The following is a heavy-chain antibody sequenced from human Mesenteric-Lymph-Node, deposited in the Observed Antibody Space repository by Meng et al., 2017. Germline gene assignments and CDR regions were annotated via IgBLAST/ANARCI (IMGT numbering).Heavy chain of an antibody. V-gene: IGHV4-61*01. CDR2: IYYSGST. J-gene: IGHJ5*01. CDR1: GGSISSGSYY. Sequence: SETLSLTCAVYGGSISSGSYYWSWIRQPPGKGLEWIGYIYYSGSTNYNPSLKSRVTISVDTSKNQFSLKLSSVTAADTAVYYWARGRRGIAVAGTRFDPWGQGTLVTVSS. D-gene: IGHD6-19*01. CDR3: ARGRRGIAVAGTRFDP.